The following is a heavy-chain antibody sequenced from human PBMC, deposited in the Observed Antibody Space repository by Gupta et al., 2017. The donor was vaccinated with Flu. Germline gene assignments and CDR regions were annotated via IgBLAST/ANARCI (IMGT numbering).Heavy chain of an antibody. D-gene: IGHD6-19*01. CDR1: GFVFRPYA. CDR3: ARDPNIAVAGLFDF. Sequence: EVQLLESGGGLVQPGGSLRLSCAASGFVFRPYAMTWVRQAPGEGLHWVSAISATGDSTYYAHSVTGRFTISRDNSRNTLYLQMSSLGAGDTAMYYCARDPNIAVAGLFDFWGQGVLVTVSS. V-gene: IGHV3-23*01. J-gene: IGHJ4*02. CDR2: ISATGDST.